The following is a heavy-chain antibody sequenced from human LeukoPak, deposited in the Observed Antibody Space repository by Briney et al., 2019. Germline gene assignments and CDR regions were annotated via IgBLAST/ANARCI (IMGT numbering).Heavy chain of an antibody. J-gene: IGHJ6*03. Sequence: AGGSLRLSCAGSGFPFSSHGMNWVRQAPGKGLEWVGRILGKGSGGTTDYAAPVQGIFTISRDDSKDTLYLEMNSLKTEDTAVYYCSWIRGALGFYFMDVWGKGTTVTISS. CDR1: GFPFSSHG. CDR3: SWIRGALGFYFMDV. D-gene: IGHD3-10*01. V-gene: IGHV3-15*01. CDR2: ILGKGSGGTT.